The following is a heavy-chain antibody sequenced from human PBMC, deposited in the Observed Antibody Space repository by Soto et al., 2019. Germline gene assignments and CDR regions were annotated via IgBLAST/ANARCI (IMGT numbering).Heavy chain of an antibody. CDR3: ATQTISYTWDV. CDR1: GGSISSTKW. Sequence: QVQMQYSGPGLVTPSGTLALHCAVSGGSISSTKWWTWVRQPPGKGLEWIAEISHSEGSNYNPSLKSRVAMSLDNSKNQFSRRLSSVTAADTAVYSCATQTISYTWDVW. V-gene: IGHV4-4*02. CDR2: ISHSEGS. J-gene: IGHJ6*01. D-gene: IGHD4-4*01.